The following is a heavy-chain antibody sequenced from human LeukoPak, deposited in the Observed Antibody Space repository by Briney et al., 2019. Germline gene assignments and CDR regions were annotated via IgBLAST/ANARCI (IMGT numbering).Heavy chain of an antibody. Sequence: PLETLSLTCAVYGGSFSAYYWSWIRQAPGMGLEWIAEINHRGDTNYNPSVKSRVSISVDTSKNQFSLKVTSLTAADTAVYYCARGPTISETGYFDYWGQGTLVTVSS. D-gene: IGHD1-1*01. CDR3: ARGPTISETGYFDY. V-gene: IGHV4-34*01. CDR1: GGSFSAYY. CDR2: INHRGDT. J-gene: IGHJ4*03.